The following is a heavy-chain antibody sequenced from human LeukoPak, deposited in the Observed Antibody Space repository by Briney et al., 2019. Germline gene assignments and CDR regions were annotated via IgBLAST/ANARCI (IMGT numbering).Heavy chain of an antibody. J-gene: IGHJ3*02. D-gene: IGHD2-2*01. CDR2: IYAGGNT. CDR3: ARGLLGHCSSISCYPGAFDN. CDR1: GIAVRTNY. V-gene: IGHV3-66*02. Sequence: PGGSLRLSCAASGIAVRTNYISWVRQAPGKGPEWVSVIYAGGNTYYADSVKGRFTISRDNSKNTVYLQMNSLRSEDTAVYYCARGLLGHCSSISCYPGAFDNWGQGTMVSVSS.